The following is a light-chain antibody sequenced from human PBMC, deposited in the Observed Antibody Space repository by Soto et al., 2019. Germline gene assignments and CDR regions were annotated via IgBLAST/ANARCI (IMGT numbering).Light chain of an antibody. V-gene: IGKV3D-20*02. J-gene: IGKJ5*01. CDR3: QQRSNWPPIT. Sequence: EIVLTQSPGTLSLSPGEKATLSCRASQSVSSNYLAWYQQKPGQAPRLLIYYAYRRTTGIPDRFSGSGSGTDFTLTISGLEPEDFAVYYCQQRSNWPPITFGQGTRLEI. CDR2: YAY. CDR1: QSVSSNY.